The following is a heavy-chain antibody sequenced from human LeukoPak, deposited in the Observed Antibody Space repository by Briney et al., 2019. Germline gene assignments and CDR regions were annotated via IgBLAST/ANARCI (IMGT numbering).Heavy chain of an antibody. CDR2: IRSSANYI. D-gene: IGHD2-15*01. Sequence: GGSLRLSCAASGFTVSSNYMTWVRQAPGKGLEWVSSIRSSANYINYADSVKGRFTISRDNAKNSLFLQMNSLRAEDTAVYYCAKVATYCSGGSCYHVGFDYWGQGTLVTVSS. CDR3: AKVATYCSGGSCYHVGFDY. CDR1: GFTVSSNY. J-gene: IGHJ4*02. V-gene: IGHV3-21*04.